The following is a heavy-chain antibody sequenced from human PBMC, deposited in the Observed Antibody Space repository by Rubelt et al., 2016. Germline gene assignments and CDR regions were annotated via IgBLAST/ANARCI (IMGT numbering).Heavy chain of an antibody. V-gene: IGHV1-18*01. CDR2: ISAYNGNT. D-gene: IGHD2-15*01. Sequence: TFSSYAISWVRQAPGQGLEWMGWISAYNGNTNYAQKFQGRVTITRDTSASTAYMELSSLRSEDTAVYYCARGYCSGGSCYYFDYWGQGTLVTVSS. CDR1: TFSSYA. CDR3: ARGYCSGGSCYYFDY. J-gene: IGHJ4*02.